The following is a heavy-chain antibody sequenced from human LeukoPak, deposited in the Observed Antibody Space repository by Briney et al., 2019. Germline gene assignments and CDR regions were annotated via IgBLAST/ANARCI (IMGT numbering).Heavy chain of an antibody. J-gene: IGHJ6*03. CDR2: LDSSGST. CDR1: GGSSSSRSDY. CDR3: SRSHDYGGLYFYYYMDV. Sequence: SETLSLTCTVSGGSSSSRSDYWGWIRQTPGKGLEWIGNLDSSGSTYYNPSLKSRVTISVGTSKNQFSLNLRSVTAADTAIYFCSRSHDYGGLYFYYYMDVWGKGTTVTVSS. V-gene: IGHV4-39*01. D-gene: IGHD4-23*01.